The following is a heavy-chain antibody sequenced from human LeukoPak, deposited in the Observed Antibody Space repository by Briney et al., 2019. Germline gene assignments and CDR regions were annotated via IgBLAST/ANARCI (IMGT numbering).Heavy chain of an antibody. CDR1: VFRFSSYW. CDR2: INTDGSST. CDR3: ASGYSGTYYYYMDV. J-gene: IGHJ6*03. V-gene: IGHV3-74*01. Sequence: GGSLILSCSAPVFRFSSYWMHWVRQAPGKGLVWVSRINTDGSSTTYADSVKGRFTISRDNAKNTLYLQMDSLRADDTAVYYCASGYSGTYYYYMDVWGKGTTVTVSS. D-gene: IGHD1-26*01.